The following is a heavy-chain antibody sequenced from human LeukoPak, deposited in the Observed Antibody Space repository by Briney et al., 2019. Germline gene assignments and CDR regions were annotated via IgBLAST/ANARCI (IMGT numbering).Heavy chain of an antibody. D-gene: IGHD6-13*01. V-gene: IGHV4-30-4*01. CDR3: SRAQRLVLGGAFDI. J-gene: IGHJ3*02. CDR2: IYYSGST. Sequence: SQTLSLTCTVSGGSISSGDYYWSWIRQPPGKGLEWIGYIYYSGSTYYNPSLKSRVTISVDTSKNQFSLKLSSVTAADTAVYYCSRAQRLVLGGAFDIWGQGTMVAVSS. CDR1: GGSISSGDYY.